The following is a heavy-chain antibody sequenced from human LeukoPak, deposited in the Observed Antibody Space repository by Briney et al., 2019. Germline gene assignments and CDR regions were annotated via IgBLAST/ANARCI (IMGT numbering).Heavy chain of an antibody. CDR2: ISFDGSNK. J-gene: IGHJ4*02. V-gene: IGHV3-30-3*01. CDR1: GFTFRSYA. CDR3: ARAPGDYVNY. D-gene: IGHD4-17*01. Sequence: PGGSLRLSCAASGFTFRSYAMHWVRQAPGKGLEWVAVISFDGSNKYYADSVRGRFTISRDNSKNTLFLQMNSLRAEDMAVYYCARAPGDYVNYWGQGTLVTVSS.